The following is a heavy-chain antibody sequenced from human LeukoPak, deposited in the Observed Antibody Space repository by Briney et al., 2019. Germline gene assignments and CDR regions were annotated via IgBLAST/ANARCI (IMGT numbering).Heavy chain of an antibody. CDR2: ISGSGGST. Sequence: GGSLRLSCAASGFTFSSYAMSWVRQAPGKGLEWVSAISGSGGSTYYADSVKGRFTISRDNSKNTLYLQMSSLRAEDTAVYYCAKNSRRTPGIAVAGTLDYWGQGTLVTVSS. J-gene: IGHJ4*02. D-gene: IGHD6-19*01. V-gene: IGHV3-23*01. CDR3: AKNSRRTPGIAVAGTLDY. CDR1: GFTFSSYA.